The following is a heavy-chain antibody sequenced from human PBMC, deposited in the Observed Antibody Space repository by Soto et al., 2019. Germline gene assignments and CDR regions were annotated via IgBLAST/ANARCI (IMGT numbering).Heavy chain of an antibody. J-gene: IGHJ4*02. D-gene: IGHD5-18*01. CDR2: LSGSGGST. Sequence: EVQLLESGGGLVQPGGSLRLSCAASGFTFNNYAMSWVRQAPGKGLEWVSALSGSGGSTYYADSVKGRFTISRDNSKNTLDLQMNSLRAEDTAVYYCAKVGGYRYGWKDYWGQGTLVTVSS. CDR3: AKVGGYRYGWKDY. CDR1: GFTFNNYA. V-gene: IGHV3-23*01.